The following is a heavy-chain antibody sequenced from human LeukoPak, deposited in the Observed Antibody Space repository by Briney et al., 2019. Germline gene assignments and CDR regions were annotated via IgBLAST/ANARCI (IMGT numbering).Heavy chain of an antibody. CDR3: AREAVTTVVSGTADY. J-gene: IGHJ4*02. CDR2: INHSGST. Sequence: SETLSLTCAVYGGSFSGYYWSWIRQPPGKGLEWIGEINHSGSTNYNPSLKSRVTISVDTSKNQFSLKLSSVTAADTAVYYCAREAVTTVVSGTADYWGQGTLVTVSS. V-gene: IGHV4-34*01. D-gene: IGHD4-23*01. CDR1: GGSFSGYY.